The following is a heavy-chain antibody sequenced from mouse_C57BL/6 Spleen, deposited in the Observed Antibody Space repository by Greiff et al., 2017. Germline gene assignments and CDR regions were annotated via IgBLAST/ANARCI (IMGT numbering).Heavy chain of an antibody. D-gene: IGHD4-1*01. J-gene: IGHJ1*03. Sequence: QVQLQQPGAELVKPGASVKLSCKASGYTFTSYWMHWVKQRPGQGLEWIGMIHPNSGSTNYNEKFKSKATLTVDKSSSTAYMQLSSLTSEDSAVYYCARGLTGVDWYFDVWGTGTTVTVSS. CDR1: GYTFTSYW. CDR3: ARGLTGVDWYFDV. CDR2: IHPNSGST. V-gene: IGHV1-64*01.